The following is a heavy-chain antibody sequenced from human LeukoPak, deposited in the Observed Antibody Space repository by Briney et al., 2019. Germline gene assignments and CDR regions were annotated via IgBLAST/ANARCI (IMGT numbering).Heavy chain of an antibody. J-gene: IGHJ6*02. CDR1: GYTLTELS. Sequence: ASVKVSCKVSGYTLTELSMHWVRQAPGKGLEWMGGFDPEDGETIYAQKFQGRVTMTEDTSTDTAYMELSSLRSEDTAVYYCATLTIFGVVTPMDVWGQGTTVIVSS. CDR2: FDPEDGET. D-gene: IGHD3-3*01. V-gene: IGHV1-24*01. CDR3: ATLTIFGVVTPMDV.